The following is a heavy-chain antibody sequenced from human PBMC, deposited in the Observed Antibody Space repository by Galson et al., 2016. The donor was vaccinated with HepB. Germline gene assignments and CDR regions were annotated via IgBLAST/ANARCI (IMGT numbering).Heavy chain of an antibody. J-gene: IGHJ5*01. V-gene: IGHV1-8*01. CDR3: VRSGFALSSLFDS. CDR2: MNPDSGNT. Sequence: SVKVSCKASGYIFTNYDINWVRQPPGQGLEWVGWMNPDSGNTGYAQNFQGRVTMTRSSSANTAYMEVSSLISDDPAVYYCVRSGFALSSLFDSWGQGPLVSVS. CDR1: GYIFTNYD. D-gene: IGHD2-21*01.